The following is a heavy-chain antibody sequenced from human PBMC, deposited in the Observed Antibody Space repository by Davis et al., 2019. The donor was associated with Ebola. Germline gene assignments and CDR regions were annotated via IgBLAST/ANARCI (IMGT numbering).Heavy chain of an antibody. CDR1: GLAVGSTY. J-gene: IGHJ4*02. Sequence: GESLKISCAVSGLAVGSTYMSWVRQAPGKGLEWLSVIYTGGSTYYTDSVNGRFTMPRHNPSNTVYLQMNGLRAEDTAVYYCARLEYGDYAWIDYWGQGTLVTVSS. V-gene: IGHV3-53*04. CDR3: ARLEYGDYAWIDY. CDR2: IYTGGST. D-gene: IGHD4-17*01.